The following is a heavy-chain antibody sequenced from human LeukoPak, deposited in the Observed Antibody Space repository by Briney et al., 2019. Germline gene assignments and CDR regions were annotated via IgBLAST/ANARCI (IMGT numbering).Heavy chain of an antibody. CDR1: GGSISSSSYY. J-gene: IGHJ4*02. Sequence: SETLSLTCTVSGGSISSSSYYWGWIRQPPGKGLEWIGSIYYSGSTYYNPSLKSRVTISVDTSKNQFSLKLSSVTAADTAVYYCARENPVVGATRWGQGTLVTVYS. CDR3: ARENPVVGATR. V-gene: IGHV4-39*07. D-gene: IGHD1-26*01. CDR2: IYYSGST.